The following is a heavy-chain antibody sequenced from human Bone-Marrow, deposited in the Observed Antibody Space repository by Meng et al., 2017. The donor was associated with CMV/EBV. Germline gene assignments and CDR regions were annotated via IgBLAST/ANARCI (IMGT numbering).Heavy chain of an antibody. CDR1: GSSLTTSGGV. Sequence: TLKEFAPTLVKPPQTLTLTCTFSGSSLTTSGGVVGWIRQPPGKALGWLALIYWDDDKRYSPSLKSRLTITKDTSKTQVVLTMPNMDPVDTATYYCAHPRGWAFDYWGQGTLVTVSS. V-gene: IGHV2-5*02. CDR3: AHPRGWAFDY. D-gene: IGHD6-19*01. J-gene: IGHJ4*02. CDR2: IYWDDDK.